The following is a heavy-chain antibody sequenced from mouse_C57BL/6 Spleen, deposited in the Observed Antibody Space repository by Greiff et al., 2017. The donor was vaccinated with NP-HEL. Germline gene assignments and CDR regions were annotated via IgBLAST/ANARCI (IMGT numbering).Heavy chain of an antibody. J-gene: IGHJ1*03. Sequence: VQLQQSGPELVKPGASVRISCKASGYSFTDYNMNWVKQSNGKSLEWIGVINPNYGTTSYNQKFKGKATLTVDQSSSTAYMQLNSLASEDSAVYYCARRGFITTVVAGFDVWGTGTTVTVSS. CDR2: INPNYGTT. CDR1: GYSFTDYN. CDR3: ARRGFITTVVAGFDV. D-gene: IGHD1-1*01. V-gene: IGHV1-39*01.